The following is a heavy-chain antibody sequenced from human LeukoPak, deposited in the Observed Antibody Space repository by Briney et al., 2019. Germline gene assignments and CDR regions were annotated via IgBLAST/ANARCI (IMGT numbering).Heavy chain of an antibody. J-gene: IGHJ4*02. Sequence: SETLSLTCAVYGGSFSGYYWSWIRQPPGKGLEWIGEINHSGSTNYNPSLKSRVTISVDTSKNQFSLKLSSVTAADTAVYYCAEAAAACTGYWGQGTLVTVSS. D-gene: IGHD6-13*01. CDR3: AEAAAACTGY. V-gene: IGHV4-34*01. CDR1: GGSFSGYY. CDR2: INHSGST.